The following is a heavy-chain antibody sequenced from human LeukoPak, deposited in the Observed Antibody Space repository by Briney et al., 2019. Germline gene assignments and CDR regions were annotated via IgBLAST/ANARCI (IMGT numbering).Heavy chain of an antibody. J-gene: IGHJ6*03. CDR1: GGSFSGYY. CDR2: INHNGST. D-gene: IGHD3-16*02. CDR3: ARAISDYVWGSYRQRYYYYYMDV. Sequence: KPSETLSLTCAVYGGSFSGYYWSWIRQPPGKGLEWIGEINHNGSTNYNPSLKSRVTISVDTSKNQFSLKLSSVTAADTAVYYCARAISDYVWGSYRQRYYYYYMDVWGKGTTVTVSS. V-gene: IGHV4-34*01.